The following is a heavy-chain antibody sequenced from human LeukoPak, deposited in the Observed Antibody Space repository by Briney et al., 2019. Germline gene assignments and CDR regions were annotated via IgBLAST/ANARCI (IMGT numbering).Heavy chain of an antibody. CDR2: IHYTGST. V-gene: IGHV4-59*01. Sequence: PSETLSLTCTVSGGSINSYYWSWIRQPPGKGLECIGYIHYTGSTNYNPSLKSRVTISVDTSKSQFSLKLSSVTAADTAIHYCARGGYYGSGNDFRFDPWGQGTLVTVSS. D-gene: IGHD3-10*01. J-gene: IGHJ5*02. CDR3: ARGGYYGSGNDFRFDP. CDR1: GGSINSYY.